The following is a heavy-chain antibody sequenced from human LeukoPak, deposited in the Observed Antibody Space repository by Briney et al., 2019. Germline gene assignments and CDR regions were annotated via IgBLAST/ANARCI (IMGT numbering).Heavy chain of an antibody. CDR2: ISSDSRAR. CDR1: GLALSSYN. CDR3: ATFRDY. D-gene: IGHD2/OR15-2a*01. J-gene: IGHJ4*02. V-gene: IGHV3-48*02. Sequence: PGGSLRLSCAASGLALSSYNMNWVRQAPGKGLEWVSYISSDSRARYYADSVKGRFTVSRDNANNSLYLQVNSLRDEDTAVYYCATFRDYWGQGTLVTVSS.